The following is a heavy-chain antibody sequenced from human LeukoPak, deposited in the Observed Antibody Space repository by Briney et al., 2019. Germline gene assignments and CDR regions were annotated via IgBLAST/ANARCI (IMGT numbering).Heavy chain of an antibody. V-gene: IGHV4-34*01. CDR2: INHSGST. CDR3: ARSTNTVVGTYYHYYYMDV. Sequence: PSETLSLTCAVYGGSFSGYYWSWIRQPPGKGLEWIGEINHSGSTNYNPSLKSRVTISVDTSKNQFSLKLSSVTAADTAVYYCARSTNTVVGTYYHYYYMDVWGKGATVTVSS. CDR1: GGSFSGYY. D-gene: IGHD4-23*01. J-gene: IGHJ6*03.